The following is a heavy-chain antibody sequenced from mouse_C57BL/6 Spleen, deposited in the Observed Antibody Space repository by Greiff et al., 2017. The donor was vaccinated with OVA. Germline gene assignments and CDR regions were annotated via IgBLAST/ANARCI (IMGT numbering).Heavy chain of an antibody. V-gene: IGHV1-64*01. Sequence: QVQLQQPGAELVKPGASVKLSCKASGYTFTSYWMHWVKQRPGQGLEWIGMIHPNSGSTNYNEKFKSKATLTVDKSSSTAYMQLSSLTSEDSAFYYCARGGYYGSSSYAMDYWGQGTSVTVSS. D-gene: IGHD1-1*01. CDR2: IHPNSGST. CDR3: ARGGYYGSSSYAMDY. CDR1: GYTFTSYW. J-gene: IGHJ4*01.